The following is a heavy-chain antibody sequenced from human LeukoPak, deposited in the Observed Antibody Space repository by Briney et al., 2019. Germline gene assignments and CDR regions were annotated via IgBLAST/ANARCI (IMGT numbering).Heavy chain of an antibody. CDR1: GFTFSNYW. CDR2: IKQDRSQK. D-gene: IGHD6-13*01. J-gene: IGHJ4*02. CDR3: ARAIAAADSY. V-gene: IGHV3-7*01. Sequence: GGSLRLSCAASGFTFSNYWMSWVRQAPGKGLEWVANIKQDRSQKYYVDSVKGRFTISRDNAKNSLYLQMNSLRAEDTAVYYCARAIAAADSYWGQATLVTVSS.